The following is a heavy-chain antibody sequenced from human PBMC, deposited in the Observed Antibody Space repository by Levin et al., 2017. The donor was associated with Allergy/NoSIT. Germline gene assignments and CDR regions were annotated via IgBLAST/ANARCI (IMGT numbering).Heavy chain of an antibody. Sequence: GGSLRLSCAASGFTFSSYDMHWVRQSTGKGLEWVSGIGIAGDTDYLGSVKGRLTISRENAKNSLYLQMNSLRAGDTAVYYCARRGTMVRGAIDAFDIWGQGTMVTVSS. CDR2: IGIAGDT. J-gene: IGHJ3*02. CDR1: GFTFSSYD. D-gene: IGHD3-10*01. CDR3: ARRGTMVRGAIDAFDI. V-gene: IGHV3-13*04.